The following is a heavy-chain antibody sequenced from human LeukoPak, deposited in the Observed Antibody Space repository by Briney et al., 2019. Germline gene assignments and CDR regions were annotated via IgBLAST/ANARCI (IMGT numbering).Heavy chain of an antibody. CDR3: AKGGVYCSGGNCYSADY. D-gene: IGHD2-15*01. CDR2: ISSSGGST. V-gene: IGHV3-23*01. J-gene: IGHJ4*02. CDR1: GFSFTIYV. Sequence: PGGSLRLSCAASGFSFTIYVMTWVRQAPGKGLEWVSAISSSGGSTHYADSVKGRFTISRDNSKNTLYLQMNSLRVEDTAVYYCAKGGVYCSGGNCYSADYWGQGTLVTVSS.